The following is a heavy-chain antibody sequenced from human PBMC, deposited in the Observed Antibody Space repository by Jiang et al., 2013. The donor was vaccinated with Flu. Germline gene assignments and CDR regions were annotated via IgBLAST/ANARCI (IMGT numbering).Heavy chain of an antibody. Sequence: GLVQPGRSLRLSCTASGFTFGDYAMSWFRQAPGKGLEWVGFIRSKAYGGTTEYAASVKGRFTISRDDSKSIAYLQMNSLKTEDTAVYYCTTYDFWSGLIDYWGQGTLVTVSS. J-gene: IGHJ4*02. CDR2: IRSKAYGGTT. CDR3: TTYDFWSGLIDY. CDR1: GFTFGDYA. V-gene: IGHV3-49*03. D-gene: IGHD3-3*01.